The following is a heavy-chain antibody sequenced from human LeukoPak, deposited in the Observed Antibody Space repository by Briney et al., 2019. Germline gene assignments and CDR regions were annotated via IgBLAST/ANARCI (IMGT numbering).Heavy chain of an antibody. Sequence: ASVKVSCKASDYTFTSYGISWVRQAPGQGLEWMGWISAYNGNTNYAQKLQGRVTMTTDTSTSTAYMELRSLRSDDTAVYYCAILPSKVVVPAAHQDYWGQGTLVTVSS. CDR2: ISAYNGNT. J-gene: IGHJ4*02. CDR1: DYTFTSYG. CDR3: AILPSKVVVPAAHQDY. D-gene: IGHD2-2*01. V-gene: IGHV1-18*01.